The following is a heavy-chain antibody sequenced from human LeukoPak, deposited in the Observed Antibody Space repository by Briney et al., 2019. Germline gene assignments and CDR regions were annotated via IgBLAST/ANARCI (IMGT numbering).Heavy chain of an antibody. V-gene: IGHV3-43*02. CDR1: GFTFDDYA. D-gene: IGHD1-26*01. Sequence: PGGSLRLSCAASGFTFDDYAMHWVRQAPGKGLEWVSLISGDGGSTYYADSVKGRFTISRDNAKNSLYLQMNSLRAEDTAVYYCARDRGGSLGAADYWGQGTLVTVSS. CDR2: ISGDGGST. J-gene: IGHJ4*02. CDR3: ARDRGGSLGAADY.